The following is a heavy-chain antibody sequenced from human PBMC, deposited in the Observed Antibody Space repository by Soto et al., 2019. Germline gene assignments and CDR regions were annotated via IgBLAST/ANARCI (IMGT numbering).Heavy chain of an antibody. D-gene: IGHD3-10*01. J-gene: IGHJ5*02. CDR2: IYSGGST. CDR1: GFTVSSNY. Sequence: EVQLVETGGGLIQPGGSLRLSCAASGFTVSSNYMSWVRQAPGKGLEWVSVIYSGGSTYYADSVKGRFTISRDNSKNTLYLQMNSMRAEDTAVYYCAGFGDLRVWCWFDPWGQGTLVTVSS. V-gene: IGHV3-53*02. CDR3: AGFGDLRVWCWFDP.